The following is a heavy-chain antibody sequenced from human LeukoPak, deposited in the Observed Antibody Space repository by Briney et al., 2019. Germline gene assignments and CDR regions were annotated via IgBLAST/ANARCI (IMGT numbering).Heavy chain of an antibody. V-gene: IGHV1-69*13. J-gene: IGHJ5*02. CDR2: IIPNFGTA. D-gene: IGHD3-9*01. CDR1: GGTFSSYA. Sequence: SVKVFCKASGGTFSSYAISWVRQAPGKGLEWMGGIIPNFGTANYAQKFQGRVTITADESTSTAYMELSSLRSEDTAVFFFLRPKAAYEILTGYLPWGQGTLVTVSS. CDR3: LRPKAAYEILTGYLP.